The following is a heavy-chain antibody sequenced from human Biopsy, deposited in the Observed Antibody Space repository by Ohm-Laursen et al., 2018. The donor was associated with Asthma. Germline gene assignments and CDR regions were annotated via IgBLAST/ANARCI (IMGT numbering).Heavy chain of an antibody. D-gene: IGHD2-21*02. V-gene: IGHV3-48*02. J-gene: IGHJ6*02. CDR2: ISSSSSTI. Sequence: SLRLSCTASGFTFSSYDMNWVRQAPGKGLEWVSYISSSSSTIYYADSVKVRFTISRDNAKNSLYLQMNSLRDEDTAVYYCARDAGYCGGDCYSLLEYYYFYGMDVWGQGAPVTVSS. CDR1: GFTFSSYD. CDR3: ARDAGYCGGDCYSLLEYYYFYGMDV.